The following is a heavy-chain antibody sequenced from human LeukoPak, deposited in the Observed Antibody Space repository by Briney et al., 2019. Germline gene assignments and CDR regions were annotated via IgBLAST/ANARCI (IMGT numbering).Heavy chain of an antibody. Sequence: GRSLRLSCEVSGFPFTLYNMNWVRQAPGKGLEWVTTISGGGDKQYADHVKGRFTVSRDDSKNTLYLQMNSLRAEDTALYYCAKDVNSSGYYLGFDYWGQGTLVTVSS. V-gene: IGHV3-23*01. J-gene: IGHJ4*02. CDR3: AKDVNSSGYYLGFDY. CDR2: ISGGGDK. D-gene: IGHD3-22*01. CDR1: GFPFTLYN.